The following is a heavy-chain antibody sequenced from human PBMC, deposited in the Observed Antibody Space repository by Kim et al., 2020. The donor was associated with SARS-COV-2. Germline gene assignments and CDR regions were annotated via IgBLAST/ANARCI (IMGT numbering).Heavy chain of an antibody. D-gene: IGHD5-12*01. V-gene: IGHV1-46*01. CDR3: AREGDGYNYNWFDP. Sequence: AQKFQGRVTMTRDTSTSTVYMELSSLRSEDTAVYYCAREGDGYNYNWFDPWGQGTLVTVSS. J-gene: IGHJ5*02.